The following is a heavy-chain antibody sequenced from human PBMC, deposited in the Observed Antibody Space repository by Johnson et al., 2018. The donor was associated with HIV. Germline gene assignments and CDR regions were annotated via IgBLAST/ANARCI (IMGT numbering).Heavy chain of an antibody. V-gene: IGHV3-73*02. CDR1: GFTFSGSA. J-gene: IGHJ3*02. Sequence: EQLVESGGGLVQPGGSLKLSCAASGFTFSGSAMHWVRQASGKGLEWVGRIRSKANSYATAYAASVQGRLTISRDDSKNTAYLQMNSLKNEDTAVYYCTRRGYYDSSGYAFDIWGQGTMVTVSS. CDR3: TRRGYYDSSGYAFDI. CDR2: IRSKANSYAT. D-gene: IGHD3-22*01.